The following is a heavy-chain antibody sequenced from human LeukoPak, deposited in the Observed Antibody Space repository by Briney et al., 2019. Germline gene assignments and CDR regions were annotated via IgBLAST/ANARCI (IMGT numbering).Heavy chain of an antibody. Sequence: ASVKVSCKAFGYTFTGYYMHWVRQAPGQGLEWMGWINPNSGGTNYAQKFQGRVTMTGDTSISTAYMELSRLRSDDTAVYYCARGRAYYYDSSGYYSDYWGQGTLVTVSS. J-gene: IGHJ4*02. V-gene: IGHV1-2*02. D-gene: IGHD3-22*01. CDR3: ARGRAYYYDSSGYYSDY. CDR1: GYTFTGYY. CDR2: INPNSGGT.